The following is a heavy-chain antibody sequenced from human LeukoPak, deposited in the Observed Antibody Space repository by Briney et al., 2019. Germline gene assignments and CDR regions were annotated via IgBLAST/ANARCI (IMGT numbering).Heavy chain of an antibody. J-gene: IGHJ4*02. D-gene: IGHD4-17*01. Sequence: GGSLRLSCAASGFTFSRYGMHWVRQAPGKGLEWVAVIRYDGSNKYYADSAKGRFTISRDNSKNTLYLQMNSLRAEDTAVYYCARDFGDYYFDYWGQGTLVTVSS. CDR2: IRYDGSNK. V-gene: IGHV3-33*01. CDR1: GFTFSRYG. CDR3: ARDFGDYYFDY.